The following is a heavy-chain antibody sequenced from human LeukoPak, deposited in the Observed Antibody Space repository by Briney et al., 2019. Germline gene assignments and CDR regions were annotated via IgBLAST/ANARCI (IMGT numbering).Heavy chain of an antibody. D-gene: IGHD5-12*01. CDR3: ARDGNSGYDNTYYYGMDF. J-gene: IGHJ6*02. CDR2: ISYDGSTK. Sequence: PGGSLRLSCAASGFPFSSFAMPWVRQAPGKGLEWVTVISYDGSTKDHADSVKGRFSISRDNSNNTLYLQMNSLRAEDTAVFYCARDGNSGYDNTYYYGMDFWGQGTTVTVSS. CDR1: GFPFSSFA. V-gene: IGHV3-30-3*01.